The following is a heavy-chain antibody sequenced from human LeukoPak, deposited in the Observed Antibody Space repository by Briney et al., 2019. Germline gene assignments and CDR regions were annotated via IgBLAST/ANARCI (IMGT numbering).Heavy chain of an antibody. D-gene: IGHD5-24*01. CDR1: GFTFSSHD. J-gene: IGHJ4*02. CDR3: AKSRDGYIFDY. V-gene: IGHV3-30*18. CDR2: ISYDGNNK. Sequence: GGSLRLSCAASGFTFSSHDMHWVRQAPGKGLEWVAVISYDGNNKYYADSVKGRFTISRDNSKNTLYLQMNSLRAEDTAVYYCAKSRDGYIFDYWGQGTLVTVSS.